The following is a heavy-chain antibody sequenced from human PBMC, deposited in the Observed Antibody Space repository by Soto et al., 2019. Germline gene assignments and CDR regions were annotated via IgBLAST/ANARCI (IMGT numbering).Heavy chain of an antibody. J-gene: IGHJ4*02. V-gene: IGHV1-18*01. CDR2: ISAYNGNT. Sequence: ASVKVSCKASGYTFTGYGISWVRQAPGQGLEWMGWISAYNGNTNYAQKLQGRVTMTTDTSTSTAYMELRSLRSDDTAVYYCAREGWYSSGWYYFDYWGQGTLVTVSS. CDR1: GYTFTGYG. D-gene: IGHD6-19*01. CDR3: AREGWYSSGWYYFDY.